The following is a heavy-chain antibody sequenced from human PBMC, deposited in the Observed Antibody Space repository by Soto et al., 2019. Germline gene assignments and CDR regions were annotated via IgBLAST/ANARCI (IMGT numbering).Heavy chain of an antibody. Sequence: QVQLVESGGGVVQPGRSLRLSCAASGFTFSSYAMHWVRQAPGKGLEWVAVISYNGSNKYYADSVKGRFTISKDNSKNTLYLQMNSLRAEDTAVYYCARSGYSYGAKVAFDIWGQGTMVTVSS. D-gene: IGHD5-18*01. J-gene: IGHJ3*02. CDR1: GFTFSSYA. V-gene: IGHV3-30-3*01. CDR3: ARSGYSYGAKVAFDI. CDR2: ISYNGSNK.